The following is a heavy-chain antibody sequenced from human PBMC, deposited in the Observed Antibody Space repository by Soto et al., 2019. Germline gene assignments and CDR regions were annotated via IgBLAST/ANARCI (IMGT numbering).Heavy chain of an antibody. Sequence: GASVKVSCKASGGTCSSYAISWVRQAPGQGLEWMGGIIPIFGTANYAQKFQGRVAITADESTSTAYMELSSLRSEDTAVYYCASTRSHSYGTAPIDYWGQGTLITVSS. CDR3: ASTRSHSYGTAPIDY. V-gene: IGHV1-69*13. CDR1: GGTCSSYA. CDR2: IIPIFGTA. D-gene: IGHD5-18*01. J-gene: IGHJ4*02.